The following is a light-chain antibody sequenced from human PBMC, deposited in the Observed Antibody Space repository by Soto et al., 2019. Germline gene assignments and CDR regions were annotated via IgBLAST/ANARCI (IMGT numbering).Light chain of an antibody. CDR1: QSFSSTY. Sequence: EIVLMQSPDTLSLSPGEKATLSCRASQSFSSTYLAWYQQRPGQAPRLLIYGASSRATGIPDRFSGSRSGTDFILTISTLEPEGVAVYYCQQYVTSPTTFGQGTKLEIK. V-gene: IGKV3-20*01. J-gene: IGKJ2*01. CDR2: GAS. CDR3: QQYVTSPTT.